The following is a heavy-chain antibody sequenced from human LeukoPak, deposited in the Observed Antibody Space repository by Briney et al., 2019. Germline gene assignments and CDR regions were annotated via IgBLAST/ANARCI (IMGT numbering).Heavy chain of an antibody. D-gene: IGHD3-10*01. J-gene: IGHJ3*02. CDR2: INEDGSEK. CDR1: GFSFSNYW. V-gene: IGHV3-7*01. CDR3: AREGPMVRDGFDI. Sequence: GGSLRLSCAASGFSFSNYWMKWVRQDPGKGLEWVANINEDGSEKYYVDSVRGRFTISRDNAKNSLYLQMNSLRAEDTAVYYCAREGPMVRDGFDIWGQGTMVTVSS.